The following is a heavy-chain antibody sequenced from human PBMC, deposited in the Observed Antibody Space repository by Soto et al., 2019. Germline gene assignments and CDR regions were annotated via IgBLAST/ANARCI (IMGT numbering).Heavy chain of an antibody. CDR2: ISGSGGST. Sequence: PGGSLRLGCAASGLSFCSYVMSWVRQEPGKGLEWVSAISGSGGSTYYADSVKGRFTISRDNSKNTLYLQMNSLRAEDTAVYYCAKEGPNYGSVNDAFDIWGQGTMVTVSS. J-gene: IGHJ3*02. CDR3: AKEGPNYGSVNDAFDI. D-gene: IGHD3-10*01. CDR1: GLSFCSYV. V-gene: IGHV3-23*01.